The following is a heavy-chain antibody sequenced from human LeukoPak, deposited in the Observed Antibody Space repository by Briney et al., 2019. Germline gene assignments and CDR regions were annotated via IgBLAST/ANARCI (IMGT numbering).Heavy chain of an antibody. CDR3: ATGLYYYYMDV. CDR2: INHSGST. J-gene: IGHJ6*03. V-gene: IGHV4-34*01. Sequence: SETLSLTCAVYGGSFSGYYWSWIRQPPGKGREWIGEINHSGSTNYNPSLKSRVTISVDTSKNQFSLKLSSVTAADTAVYYCATGLYYYYMDVWGKGTTVTVSS. CDR1: GGSFSGYY.